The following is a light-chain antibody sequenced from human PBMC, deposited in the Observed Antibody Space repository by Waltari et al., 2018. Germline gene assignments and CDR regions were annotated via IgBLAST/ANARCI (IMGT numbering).Light chain of an antibody. CDR3: QHYVRLPAT. J-gene: IGKJ1*01. Sequence: EIVLTQSPGSLSLSPGERVTLSCRASQSVSRALAWYQQKPGQAPRLLIFGASNRATGIPDRFRGSGSETDFSLTISRLEPEDFAVYYCQHYVRLPATFGRGTKVEIK. CDR2: GAS. V-gene: IGKV3-20*01. CDR1: QSVSRA.